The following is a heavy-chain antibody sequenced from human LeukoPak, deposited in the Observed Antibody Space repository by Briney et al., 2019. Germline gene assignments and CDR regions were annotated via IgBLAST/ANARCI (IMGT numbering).Heavy chain of an antibody. CDR1: GGSISSGSYY. CDR2: IYTSGST. V-gene: IGHV4-61*09. Sequence: SETLSLTCTASGGSISSGSYYWSWIRQPAGKGLEWIGHIYTSGSTNYNPSLTSRVTISVDTSKNQFSLKLSSVTAADTAVYYCARDLHSSLPYAFDIWGQGTMVTVSS. J-gene: IGHJ3*02. CDR3: ARDLHSSLPYAFDI. D-gene: IGHD3-22*01.